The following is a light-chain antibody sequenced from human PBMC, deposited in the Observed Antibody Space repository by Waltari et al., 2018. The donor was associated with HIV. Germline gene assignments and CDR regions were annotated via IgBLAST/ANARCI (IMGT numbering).Light chain of an antibody. V-gene: IGKV4-1*01. CDR1: QTVLYSSNNKNY. CDR2: WAS. Sequence: DIVMTQSPDSLAVSLGERATINCKSSQTVLYSSNNKNYLAWYQQKPGQPPKLLIYWASTRESGVPDRFSGSGSGTDFTLTISSLQAEDFAVYSCQQYGSSPYTFGQGTKLEIK. CDR3: QQYGSSPYT. J-gene: IGKJ2*01.